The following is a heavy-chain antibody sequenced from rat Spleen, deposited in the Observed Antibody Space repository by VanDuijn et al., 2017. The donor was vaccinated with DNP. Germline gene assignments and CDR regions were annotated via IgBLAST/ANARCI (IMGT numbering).Heavy chain of an antibody. D-gene: IGHD5-1*01. CDR3: ARQDWERFAY. CDR2: ISSDGGHT. V-gene: IGHV5S13*01. CDR1: GFTFSDYY. Sequence: EVQLVESGGGLVSPGRSLKLSCAGSGFTFSDYYMAWVRQAPTKGLDWVASISSDGGHTYYRDSVKGRFTISRDNSKNTQYLQMVSLRSEDTATYYCARQDWERFAYWGQGTLVTVSS. J-gene: IGHJ3*01.